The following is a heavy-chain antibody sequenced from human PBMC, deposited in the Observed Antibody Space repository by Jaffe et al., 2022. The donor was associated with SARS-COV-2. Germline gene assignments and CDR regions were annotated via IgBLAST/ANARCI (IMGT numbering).Heavy chain of an antibody. J-gene: IGHJ4*02. CDR2: IKRKADGGTT. D-gene: IGHD5-18*01. Sequence: EVQLVESGGGLVKPGGSLRLSCAASGFTFINAYMDWVRQAPGKGLEWVGRIKRKADGGTTDYATSVKGRFTISRDDSKNTLYLQMNSLKTEDTAVYYCSTFSPYSYGPFDYWGQGTLVIVSS. CDR3: STFSPYSYGPFDY. CDR1: GFTFINAY. V-gene: IGHV3-15*01.